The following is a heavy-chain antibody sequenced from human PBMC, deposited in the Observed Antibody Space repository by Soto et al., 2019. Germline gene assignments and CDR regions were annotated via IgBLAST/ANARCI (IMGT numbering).Heavy chain of an antibody. V-gene: IGHV1-46*01. Sequence: QEQLVQSGAEVKEPGASVKVSCKASGYTFINYYIHWVRQAHGQGLEWMAIINPMGGSTNYAQEFKGRVTLTSDTSTSTVYMELSSLRFEDTALFYCARDLAAGDLWGQGTLVTVSS. D-gene: IGHD6-13*01. CDR1: GYTFINYY. CDR3: ARDLAAGDL. CDR2: INPMGGST. J-gene: IGHJ5*02.